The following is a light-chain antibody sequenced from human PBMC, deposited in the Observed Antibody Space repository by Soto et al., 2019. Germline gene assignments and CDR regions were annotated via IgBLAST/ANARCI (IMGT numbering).Light chain of an antibody. CDR2: DVS. J-gene: IGLJ1*01. Sequence: SALTQPAYVSGSPGQSITISCTEKSRDVGGYNYVSWYQQHPGKAPKFMIYDVSNRPSGVSNRFSGSKSGNTASLTISGLQAEDEADYYCSSYTTSNTRQIVFGTGTKVTVL. CDR3: SSYTTSNTRQIV. CDR1: SRDVGGYNY. V-gene: IGLV2-14*01.